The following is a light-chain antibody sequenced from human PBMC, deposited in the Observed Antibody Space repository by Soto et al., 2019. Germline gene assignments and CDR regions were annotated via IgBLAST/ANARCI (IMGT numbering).Light chain of an antibody. Sequence: QSVLTQPASVSGSPGQSITISCTGTSSDVGSYNLVSWYQHHPGKAPKLMIYEGNKRPSGVSNRFSGSKSGNTASLTISGLQAEDEGDYFCCSYAGQSTVVFGGGTKLTVL. CDR1: SSDVGSYNL. CDR2: EGN. V-gene: IGLV2-23*01. CDR3: CSYAGQSTVV. J-gene: IGLJ2*01.